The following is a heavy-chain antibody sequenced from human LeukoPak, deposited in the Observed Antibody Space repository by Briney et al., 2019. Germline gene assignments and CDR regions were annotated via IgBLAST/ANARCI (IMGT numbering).Heavy chain of an antibody. D-gene: IGHD3-22*01. Sequence: GXXQPGRXXXXXXXXSGSTXXXYGMXXVXXXXXXXLXWVAVIWYDGSNKYYADSVKGRFTISRDNSKNTLYLQMNSLRAEDTAVYYCARVQVHSSGLDYWGQGTLVTVSS. CDR3: ARVQVHSSGLDY. J-gene: IGHJ4*02. CDR1: GSTXXXYG. CDR2: IWYDGSNK. V-gene: IGHV3-33*01.